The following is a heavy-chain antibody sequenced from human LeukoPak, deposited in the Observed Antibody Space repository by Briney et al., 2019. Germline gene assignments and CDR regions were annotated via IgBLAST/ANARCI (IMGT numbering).Heavy chain of an antibody. CDR2: ISSSGSTI. CDR3: ARGCRYDSSGYYYESFDY. CDR1: GFTFSDYY. D-gene: IGHD3-22*01. J-gene: IGHJ4*02. Sequence: GGSLRLSCAASGFTFSDYYMSWIRQAPGKGLEWVSYISSSGSTIYYADSVKGRFTISRDNAKNSLYLQMNSLRAEDTAVYYCARGCRYDSSGYYYESFDYWGQGTLVTVSS. V-gene: IGHV3-11*04.